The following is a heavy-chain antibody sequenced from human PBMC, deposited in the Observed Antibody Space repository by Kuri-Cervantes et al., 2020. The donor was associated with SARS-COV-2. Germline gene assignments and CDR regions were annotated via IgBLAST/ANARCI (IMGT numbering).Heavy chain of an antibody. CDR2: ISPMSGAA. D-gene: IGHD4-17*01. V-gene: IGHV1-69*13. Sequence: SVKVSCKASGGTFSSYDISWVRQAPGQGVEWMGGISPMSGAAKYGQKFQGRVTIIADESTSTAYMELSSLRSEDTAVYYCARGSTGLGALDFWGQGTLVTVSS. CDR3: ARGSTGLGALDF. J-gene: IGHJ4*02. CDR1: GGTFSSYD.